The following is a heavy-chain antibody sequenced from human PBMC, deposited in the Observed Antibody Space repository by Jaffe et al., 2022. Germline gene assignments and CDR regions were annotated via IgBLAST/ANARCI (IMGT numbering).Heavy chain of an antibody. D-gene: IGHD3-10*01. CDR1: GGSFSGYY. CDR2: INHSGST. V-gene: IGHV4-34*01. Sequence: QVQLQQWGAGLLKPSETLSLTCAVYGGSFSGYYWSWIRQPPGKGLEWIGEINHSGSTNYNPSLKSRVTISVDTSKNQFSLKLSSVTAADTAVYYCAAKLRRWFRELIGAFDIWGQGTMVTVSS. J-gene: IGHJ3*02. CDR3: AAKLRRWFRELIGAFDI.